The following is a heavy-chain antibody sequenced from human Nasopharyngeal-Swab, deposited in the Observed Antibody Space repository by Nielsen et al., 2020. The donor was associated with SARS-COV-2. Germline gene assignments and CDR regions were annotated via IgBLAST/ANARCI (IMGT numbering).Heavy chain of an antibody. J-gene: IGHJ4*02. CDR1: GGSFSGYY. V-gene: IGHV4-59*01. CDR3: ARGQLWNDY. D-gene: IGHD5-18*01. CDR2: IHNSGST. Sequence: SETLSLTCAVYGGSFSGYYWSWIRQPPGKGLEWIGYIHNSGSTKYNPSLKSRVTISVDTSKDKLTLKLSSVTAADTAVYYCARGQLWNDYWGQGTLVTVSS.